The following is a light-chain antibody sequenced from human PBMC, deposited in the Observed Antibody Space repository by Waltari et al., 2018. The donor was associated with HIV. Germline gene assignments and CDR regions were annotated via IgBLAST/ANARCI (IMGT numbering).Light chain of an antibody. CDR1: SSNIGSNT. J-gene: IGLJ3*02. CDR3: TAWDDGLSDPV. CDR2: RNN. Sequence: QSVLTQPPSASGTPGQRVTISCSGRSSNIGSNTVNWYQQLPGTAPKLPIDRNNQRPSGVPDRFSGSKSGTSASLAISGLQSEDEADYYCTAWDDGLSDPVFGGGTKLTVL. V-gene: IGLV1-44*01.